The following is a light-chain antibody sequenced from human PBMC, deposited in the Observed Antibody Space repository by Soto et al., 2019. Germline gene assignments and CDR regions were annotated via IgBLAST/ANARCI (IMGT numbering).Light chain of an antibody. CDR2: GVS. V-gene: IGKV1-9*01. J-gene: IGKJ1*01. CDR1: QEISGY. Sequence: IHLTQSPSSLSASVGDRATITCRASQEISGYLAWYQQTPGKAPKLLIYGVSTLQDGVSSRFSGRGSGTDFSLTISSLQSEDFATYYCQHLHWAFGPGT. CDR3: QHLHWA.